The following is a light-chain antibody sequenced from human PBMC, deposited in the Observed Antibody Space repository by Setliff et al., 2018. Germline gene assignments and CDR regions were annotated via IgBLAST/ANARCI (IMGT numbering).Light chain of an antibody. Sequence: QSVLTQPASVSGSPGQSITISCSGTGRDVGSYDLVSWYQQHPGKAPKLIIHAVSDRPSGVSHRFSGSKSGNTAYLTISGLRTEDEADYYCNAYSADTTYVFGSGTKVTV. CDR3: NAYSADTTYV. CDR1: GRDVGSYDL. V-gene: IGLV2-14*03. CDR2: AVS. J-gene: IGLJ1*01.